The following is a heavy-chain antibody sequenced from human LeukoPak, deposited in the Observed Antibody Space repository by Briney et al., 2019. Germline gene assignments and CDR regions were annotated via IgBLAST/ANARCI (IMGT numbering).Heavy chain of an antibody. V-gene: IGHV3-48*01. D-gene: IGHD6-19*01. Sequence: PGGSLRLSCAASGFTFSSYSMNWVRQAPGKGLEWVSYISSSSSTIYYADSVKGRFTISRDNAKNSLYLQMNSLRAEDTAVYYCAKEIPYIAVAGLFDYWGQGTLVTVSS. J-gene: IGHJ4*02. CDR3: AKEIPYIAVAGLFDY. CDR1: GFTFSSYS. CDR2: ISSSSSTI.